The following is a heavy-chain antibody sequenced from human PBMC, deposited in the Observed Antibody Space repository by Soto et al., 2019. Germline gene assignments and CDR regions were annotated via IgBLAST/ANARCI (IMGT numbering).Heavy chain of an antibody. D-gene: IGHD3-3*01. CDR3: ARGRYYDFWSGYRRDYYGMDV. Sequence: SETLSLTCAVYGGSFSGYYWSWIRQPPGKGLEWIGEINHSGSTNYNPSLKSRVTISVDTSKNQFSLKLSSVTTADTAVYYCARGRYYDFWSGYRRDYYGMDVWGQGTTVTVSS. CDR1: GGSFSGYY. V-gene: IGHV4-34*01. J-gene: IGHJ6*02. CDR2: INHSGST.